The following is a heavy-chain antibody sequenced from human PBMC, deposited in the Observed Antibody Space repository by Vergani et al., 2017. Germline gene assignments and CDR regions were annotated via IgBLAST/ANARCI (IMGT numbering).Heavy chain of an antibody. CDR2: IYYSGST. D-gene: IGHD6-13*01. V-gene: IGHV4-31*03. CDR1: GGSISSGGYY. Sequence: QVQLQESGPGLVKPSETLSLTCTVSGGSISSGGYYWSWIRQHPGKGLEWIGYIYYSGSTYYNPSLKSRVTISVDTSKNQFSLKLSSVTAADTAVYYCARGGSWYGGWFDPWGQGTLVTVSS. J-gene: IGHJ5*02. CDR3: ARGGSWYGGWFDP.